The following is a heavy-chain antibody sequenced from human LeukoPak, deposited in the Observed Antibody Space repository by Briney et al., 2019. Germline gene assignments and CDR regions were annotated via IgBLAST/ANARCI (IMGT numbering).Heavy chain of an antibody. D-gene: IGHD1-1*01. Sequence: PGGSLRLSCAASGFTFRNAWMSWVRQAPGKGLEWVGLINSKTDGGTTDYAAPVKGRFTISRDDSKNTLYLQMNSLKTEDTAVYYCTTVTIKVYWGQGTLVTVSS. CDR3: TTVTIKVY. V-gene: IGHV3-15*01. J-gene: IGHJ4*02. CDR2: INSKTDGGTT. CDR1: GFTFRNAW.